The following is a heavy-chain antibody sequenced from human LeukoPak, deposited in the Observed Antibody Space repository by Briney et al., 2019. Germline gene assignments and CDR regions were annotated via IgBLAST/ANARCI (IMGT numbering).Heavy chain of an antibody. CDR1: GYTFTGYY. CDR3: ASMGYCSSTSCYAGAYYYYYMDV. D-gene: IGHD2-2*01. CDR2: INPNSGGT. J-gene: IGHJ6*03. V-gene: IGHV1-2*02. Sequence: SVKVSCKASGYTFTGYYMHWVRQAPGQGLEWMGWINPNSGGTNYAQKFQGRVTMSRDTSISTAYMELSRLRSDDTAVYYCASMGYCSSTSCYAGAYYYYYMDVWGKGTTVTVSS.